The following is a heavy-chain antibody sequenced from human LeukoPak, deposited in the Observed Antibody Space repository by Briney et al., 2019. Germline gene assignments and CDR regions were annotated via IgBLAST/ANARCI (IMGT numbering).Heavy chain of an antibody. J-gene: IGHJ4*02. Sequence: SETLSLTCTVSGGSISSSSYYWGWIRQPPGKGLEWIGSIYYSGSTYYNPSLKSRVTISVDTSKNQFSLKLSSVTAADTAVYYCASRHDCGDYWGQGTLVTVSS. CDR2: IYYSGST. CDR3: ASRHDCGDY. CDR1: GGSISSSSYY. V-gene: IGHV4-39*01. D-gene: IGHD2-21*02.